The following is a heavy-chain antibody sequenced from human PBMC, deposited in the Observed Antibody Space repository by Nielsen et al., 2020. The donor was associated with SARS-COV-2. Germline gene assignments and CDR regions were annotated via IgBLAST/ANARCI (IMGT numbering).Heavy chain of an antibody. CDR1: GYTFTGYY. D-gene: IGHD1-1*01. J-gene: IGHJ4*02. CDR3: ARGGTTGTTFPESMDY. Sequence: ASVKVSCKASGYTFTGYYMHWVRQAPGQGLEWMGWISAYNGNTNYAQKLQGRVTMTRDTSISTAYMELSRLRSDDTAVYYCARGGTTGTTFPESMDYWGQGTLVTVPS. V-gene: IGHV1-2*02. CDR2: ISAYNGNT.